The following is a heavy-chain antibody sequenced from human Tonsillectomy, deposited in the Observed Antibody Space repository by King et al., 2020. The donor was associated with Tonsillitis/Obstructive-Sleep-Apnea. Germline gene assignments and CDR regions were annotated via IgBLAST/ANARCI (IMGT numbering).Heavy chain of an antibody. J-gene: IGHJ4*02. D-gene: IGHD1-26*01. CDR1: GYSFTSYW. V-gene: IGHV5-51*01. CDR3: ARLGGGKIDY. CDR2: VFPADSDT. Sequence: VQLVESGEEVKKPGESLRISCKASGYSFTSYWIGWVRQMPGKGLEWMGVVFPADSDTRYSPSFQGHVTFSADKSINTAYLQWSSLRASDTAMYYCARLGGGKIDYWGQGTLVTVSS.